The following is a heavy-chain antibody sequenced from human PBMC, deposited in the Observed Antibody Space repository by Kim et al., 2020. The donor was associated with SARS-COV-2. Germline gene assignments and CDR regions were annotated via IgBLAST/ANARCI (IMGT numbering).Heavy chain of an antibody. D-gene: IGHD6-13*01. CDR1: GFTFSSYS. V-gene: IGHV3-21*01. Sequence: GGSLRLSCAASGFTFSSYSMNWVRQAPGKGLEWVSSISSSSSYIYYADSVKGRFTISRDNAKKSLYLQMNSLRAEDTAVYYCARVAYSSSWYYFDYWGQGTLVTVSS. CDR2: ISSSSSYI. J-gene: IGHJ4*02. CDR3: ARVAYSSSWYYFDY.